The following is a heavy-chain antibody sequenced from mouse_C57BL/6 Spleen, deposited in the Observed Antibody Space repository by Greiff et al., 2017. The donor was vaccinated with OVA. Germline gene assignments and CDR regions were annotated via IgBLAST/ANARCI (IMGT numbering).Heavy chain of an antibody. CDR3: ARSYDYHGGFDY. CDR1: GYSITSGYY. J-gene: IGHJ3*01. Sequence: DVHLVESGPGLVKPSQSLSLTCSVTGYSITSGYYWNWIRQFPGNKLEWMGNISYDGSNNYNPSLKNRISITRDTSKNQFFLKLNSVTTEDTATYYCARSYDYHGGFDYWGQGTLVTVSA. V-gene: IGHV3-6*01. D-gene: IGHD2-4*01. CDR2: ISYDGSN.